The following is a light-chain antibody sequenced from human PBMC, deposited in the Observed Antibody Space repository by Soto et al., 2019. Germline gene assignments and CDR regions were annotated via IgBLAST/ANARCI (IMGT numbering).Light chain of an antibody. CDR1: QSVSSSY. CDR3: QQNGSPPWT. V-gene: IGKV3-20*01. CDR2: GAS. Sequence: EIVLTQSPGTLSLSPGERATLSCRASQSVSSSYLAWYQQKPGQAPRLLIYGASSRATGIPDRFSGSGSGTDFTLPISRLEPEDSAVYYCQQNGSPPWTFGQGTKVEIK. J-gene: IGKJ1*01.